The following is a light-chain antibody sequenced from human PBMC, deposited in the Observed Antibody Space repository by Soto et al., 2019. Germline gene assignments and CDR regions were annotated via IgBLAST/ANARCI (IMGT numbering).Light chain of an antibody. CDR1: QSVSSSY. J-gene: IGKJ1*01. CDR2: GAS. V-gene: IGKV3-20*01. Sequence: EIVLTQSPGTLSLSPGERATLSCRASQSVSSSYLAWYQQKPGQAPRLLSYGASSRATGIPDRFSGSGSVTDFTPTISRLEPEDFAVYYWQQYGNSPLTFGQGTKVEIK. CDR3: QQYGNSPLT.